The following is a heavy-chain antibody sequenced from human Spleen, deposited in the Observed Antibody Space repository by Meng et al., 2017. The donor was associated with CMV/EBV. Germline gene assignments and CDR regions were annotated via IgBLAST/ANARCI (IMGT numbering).Heavy chain of an antibody. J-gene: IGHJ4*02. CDR3: ARERYYYDSSGYSQSGFDY. CDR2: IWYDGSNK. V-gene: IGHV3-33*08. CDR1: GFTFSSYA. D-gene: IGHD3-22*01. Sequence: GESLKISCAASGFTFSSYAMSWVRQAPGKGLEWVAVIWYDGSNKYYADSVKGRFTISRDNSKNTLYLQMNSLRAEDTAVYYCARERYYYDSSGYSQSGFDYWGQGTLVTVSS.